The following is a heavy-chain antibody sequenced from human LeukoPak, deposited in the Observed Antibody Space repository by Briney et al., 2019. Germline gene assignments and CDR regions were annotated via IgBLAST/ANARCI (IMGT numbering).Heavy chain of an antibody. CDR2: IKSVLDDGTA. CDR3: STDFSHFDFSSGYYSY. CDR1: GFGFNNAW. Sequence: TGGSLRLSCAASGFGFNNAWMIWVRQTPGKGLEWVGRIKSVLDDGTADYATPVKGGFIISRDDSKNTLYLQMSSLKIEDTAVCYCSTDFSHFDFSSGYYSYWGQGTLVTV. J-gene: IGHJ4*02. D-gene: IGHD3-3*01. V-gene: IGHV3-15*01.